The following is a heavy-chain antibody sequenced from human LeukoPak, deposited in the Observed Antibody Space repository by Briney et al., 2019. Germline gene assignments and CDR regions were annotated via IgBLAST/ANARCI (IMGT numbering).Heavy chain of an antibody. V-gene: IGHV4-59*12. CDR1: DGSISSYY. J-gene: IGHJ6*03. D-gene: IGHD6-13*01. Sequence: ASETLSLTCTVSDGSISSYYWSWMRQPPGKGLEWIGYISYTGSTNYNPSLKSRVTMSVDTSKNQFSLKLSSVTAADTAVYYCARHIAAAGVYYYYYMDVWGKGTTVTVSS. CDR3: ARHIAAAGVYYYYYMDV. CDR2: ISYTGST.